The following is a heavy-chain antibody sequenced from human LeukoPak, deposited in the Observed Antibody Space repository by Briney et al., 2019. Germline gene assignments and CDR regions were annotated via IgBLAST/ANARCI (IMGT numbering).Heavy chain of an antibody. D-gene: IGHD6-13*01. Sequence: GGSLRLSCAASGFTFSSYAMSWVRQAPGKGLEWVSAISGSGGSTYYADSVKGRFTISRDNAKNSLYLQMNSLRAEDTAVYYCARDSSYSSSWYDSGYYYYMGVWGKGTTVTVSS. CDR2: ISGSGGST. CDR1: GFTFSSYA. V-gene: IGHV3-23*01. CDR3: ARDSSYSSSWYDSGYYYYMGV. J-gene: IGHJ6*03.